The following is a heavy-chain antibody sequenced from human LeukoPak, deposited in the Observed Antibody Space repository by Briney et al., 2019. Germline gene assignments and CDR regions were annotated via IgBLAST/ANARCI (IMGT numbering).Heavy chain of an antibody. CDR1: GFTFSSYW. CDR2: IKQDGSEK. J-gene: IGHJ4*02. D-gene: IGHD3-10*01. CDR3: GGLRGGGSYYKY. Sequence: PGGSLRLSCAASGFTFSSYWMSWVRQAPGKGLEWVANIKQDGSEKYYVDSVKGRFTISRDNAKNSLYLQMNSLRAEDTGVFFWGGLRGGGSYYKYWGQGTLVTVSS. V-gene: IGHV3-7*01.